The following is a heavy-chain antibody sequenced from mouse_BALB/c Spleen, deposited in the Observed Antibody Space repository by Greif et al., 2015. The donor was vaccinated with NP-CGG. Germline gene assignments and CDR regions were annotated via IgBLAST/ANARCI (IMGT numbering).Heavy chain of an antibody. CDR1: GFTFTDYY. J-gene: IGHJ4*01. CDR2: IRNKANGYTT. Sequence: EVQRVESGGGLVQPGGSLRLSCATSGFTFTDYYMSWVRQPPGKALEWLGFIRNKANGYTTEYSASVKGRFTISRDNSQSILYLQMNTLSAEDSATYYCARDMGYWGQGTSVTVSS. V-gene: IGHV7-3*02. CDR3: ARDMGY.